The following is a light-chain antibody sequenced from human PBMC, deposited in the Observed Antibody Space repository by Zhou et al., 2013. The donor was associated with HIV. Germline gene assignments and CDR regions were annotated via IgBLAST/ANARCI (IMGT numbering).Light chain of an antibody. CDR2: QAS. V-gene: IGKV1-5*03. Sequence: DIQMTQSPSTLSASVGDRVTITCRASQSISSWLAWYQQKPGKAPKLLIYQASKLESGVPARFSGSGSGTDFTLTINGLRPEDFATYYCLHDNNYPRTFGQGTRLEIK. CDR1: QSISSW. J-gene: IGKJ2*01. CDR3: LHDNNYPRT.